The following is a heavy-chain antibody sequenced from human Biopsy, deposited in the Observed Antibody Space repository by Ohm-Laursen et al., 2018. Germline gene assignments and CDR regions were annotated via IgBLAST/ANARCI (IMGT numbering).Heavy chain of an antibody. CDR2: IYYSGRT. CDR1: GGSISSDY. Sequence: GTLSLTWTVSGGSISSDYWSWIRQTPGKGLEWIGYIYYSGRTNYNPSLKSRVTISVDTSKNQFSLRLNSVTAADTAVYYCARATNSTGWPYYYFYGMDVWGQGTTVTVSS. V-gene: IGHV4-59*01. CDR3: ARATNSTGWPYYYFYGMDV. D-gene: IGHD2/OR15-2a*01. J-gene: IGHJ6*02.